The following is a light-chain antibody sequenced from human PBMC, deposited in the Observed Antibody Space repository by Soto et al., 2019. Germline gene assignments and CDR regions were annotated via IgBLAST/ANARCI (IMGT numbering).Light chain of an antibody. CDR3: SSYTSTSTLYV. V-gene: IGLV2-14*01. CDR1: SSELGSYRS. CDR2: EVT. Sequence: QSALTQPASVCGSPGQSIAMSCTGTSSELGSYRSVSWYQQHPGKAHKLMIYEVTNRPSGVSNRFSGSKSGNTASLTISGLQAEDEADYYCSSYTSTSTLYVFGIGTKGHRP. J-gene: IGLJ1*01.